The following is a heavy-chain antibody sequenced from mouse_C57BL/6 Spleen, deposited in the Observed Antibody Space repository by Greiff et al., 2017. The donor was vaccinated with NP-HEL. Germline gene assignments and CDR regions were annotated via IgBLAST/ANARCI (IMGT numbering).Heavy chain of an antibody. J-gene: IGHJ1*03. CDR3: ARRYYSYWYFDV. CDR1: GFTFSDYG. Sequence: EVKLMESGGGLVKPGGSLKLSCAASGFTFSDYGMHWVRQAPEKGLEWVAYISSGSSTIYYADTVKGRFTISRDNAKNTLFLQMTSLRSEDTAMYYCARRYYSYWYFDVWGTGTTVTVSS. D-gene: IGHD2-12*01. CDR2: ISSGSSTI. V-gene: IGHV5-17*01.